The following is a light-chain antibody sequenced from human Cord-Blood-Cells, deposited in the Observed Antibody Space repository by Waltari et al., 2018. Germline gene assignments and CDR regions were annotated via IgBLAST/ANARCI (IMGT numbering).Light chain of an antibody. V-gene: IGLV3-25*02. CDR2: KDS. Sequence: SYELTQPPSVSVSPGQTARMPCSGDALPKQYASWYQQKPGQAPVLVIYKDSERPSGIPERFSGSSSGTTVTLTISGVQAEDEADYYCQSADSSGTYYVFGTGTKVTVL. CDR1: ALPKQY. CDR3: QSADSSGTYYV. J-gene: IGLJ1*01.